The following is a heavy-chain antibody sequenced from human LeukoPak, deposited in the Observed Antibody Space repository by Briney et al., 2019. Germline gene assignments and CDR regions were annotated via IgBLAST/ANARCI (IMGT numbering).Heavy chain of an antibody. V-gene: IGHV4-59*01. Sequence: SETLSLTCTVSGVSISSYYWSWIRQPPGKGLEWIGYIYYSGSTNYNPSLKSRVTISVDTSKNQFSLKLSSVTAADTAVYYCARVPRGYSYGSDYWGQGTLVTVSS. D-gene: IGHD5-18*01. CDR1: GVSISSYY. CDR3: ARVPRGYSYGSDY. CDR2: IYYSGST. J-gene: IGHJ4*02.